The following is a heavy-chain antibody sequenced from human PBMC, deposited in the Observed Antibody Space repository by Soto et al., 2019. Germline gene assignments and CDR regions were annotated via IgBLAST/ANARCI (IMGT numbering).Heavy chain of an antibody. J-gene: IGHJ6*02. CDR1: GDTDTNYV. CDR3: EAEVTFVKLSVV. CDR2: IFPKFGTT. Sequence: QVQLVQSGAEVKKPGSSVKVSCKASGDTDTNYVISWVRQAPGQGLEWMGGIFPKFGTTYSAQKLQDRLTITADGCTSTVYMQLSSLRLDDTAVYYCEAEVTFVKLSVVWGQWTTVTVSS. V-gene: IGHV1-69*01. D-gene: IGHD3-16*02.